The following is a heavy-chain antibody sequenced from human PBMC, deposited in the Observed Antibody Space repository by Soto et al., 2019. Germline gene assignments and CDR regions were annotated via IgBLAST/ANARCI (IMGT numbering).Heavy chain of an antibody. J-gene: IGHJ4*02. Sequence: GRSLRLSCAASGFTLSIYGMHCVRQAPGKGLERVTMISYDGSNIYYTESVKGRFAISRDNSRNTLYLQMNSLRAEDTAVYYCAKKLPGSWQQLPEYWGPGTLVTVSS. CDR2: ISYDGSNI. V-gene: IGHV3-30*18. CDR3: AKKLPGSWQQLPEY. CDR1: GFTLSIYG. D-gene: IGHD6-13*01.